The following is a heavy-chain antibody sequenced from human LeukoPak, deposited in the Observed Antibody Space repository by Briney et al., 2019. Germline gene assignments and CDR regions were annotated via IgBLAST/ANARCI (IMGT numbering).Heavy chain of an antibody. CDR1: GGSISSSSYY. CDR3: ARALYYDFWSGYMPFDY. D-gene: IGHD3-3*01. Sequence: SETLSLTCSASGGSISSSSYYWGWIRQPPGKGLEWIGSINYSGSTYYNPFLKSRVTISVDTSKNQFSLKLSSVTAADTAVYYCARALYYDFWSGYMPFDYWGQGTLVTVSS. V-gene: IGHV4-39*07. CDR2: INYSGST. J-gene: IGHJ4*02.